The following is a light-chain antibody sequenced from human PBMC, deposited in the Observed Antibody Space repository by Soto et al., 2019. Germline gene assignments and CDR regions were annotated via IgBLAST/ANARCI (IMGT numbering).Light chain of an antibody. Sequence: DIQMTESRSTLSASLGDRVTITCRASQSISRWAAWYQEKPGKAPKLLIYDASSLESGVPSRCSGSGSGTKFTITIASLQPDDFATYYCQQYETFSGTFGPGTKVDI. CDR3: QQYETFSGT. J-gene: IGKJ1*01. CDR1: QSISRW. V-gene: IGKV1-5*01. CDR2: DAS.